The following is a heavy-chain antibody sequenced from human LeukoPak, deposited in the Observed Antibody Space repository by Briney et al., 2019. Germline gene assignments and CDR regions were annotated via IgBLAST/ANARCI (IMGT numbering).Heavy chain of an antibody. CDR1: GFTFSSYA. Sequence: GGSLRLSCAASGFTFSSYAMHWVRQAPGKGLEWVAVISYDGSNKYYADSVKGRFTISRDNSKNTLYLQMNSLRAEDTAVYYCAREAIEVAAQYYMDVWGKGTTVTVSS. CDR3: AREAIEVAAQYYMDV. J-gene: IGHJ6*03. CDR2: ISYDGSNK. D-gene: IGHD2-15*01. V-gene: IGHV3-30*01.